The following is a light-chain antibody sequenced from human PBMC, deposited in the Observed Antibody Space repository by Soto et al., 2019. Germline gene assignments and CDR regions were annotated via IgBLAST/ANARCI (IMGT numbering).Light chain of an antibody. Sequence: QSALTQPASVSGSPGQSITIFCTGTSTDVGDYNYVSWYQQHPGKAPKLMISDVSNRPSGVSNRFSGSKSGNTASLTISGLQPEDEADYYCSSYTSSSTLLVFGGGTKVTVL. CDR3: SSYTSSSTLLV. J-gene: IGLJ2*01. CDR1: STDVGDYNY. CDR2: DVS. V-gene: IGLV2-14*03.